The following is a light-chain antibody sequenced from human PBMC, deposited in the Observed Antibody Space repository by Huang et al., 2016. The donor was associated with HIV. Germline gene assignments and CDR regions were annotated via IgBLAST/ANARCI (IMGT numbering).Light chain of an antibody. CDR2: AAS. CDR3: QQSFNARYT. CDR1: HNISSY. J-gene: IGKJ2*01. V-gene: IGKV1-39*01. Sequence: DIQMTQSPSSLSASVGDRVTITCRASHNISSYLNWYHQKPGKAPKLLIYAASSLQSGVPSRCSGSGSGTDFTLAIGSLQPEDFATYYCQQSFNARYTFGQGTKLAIK.